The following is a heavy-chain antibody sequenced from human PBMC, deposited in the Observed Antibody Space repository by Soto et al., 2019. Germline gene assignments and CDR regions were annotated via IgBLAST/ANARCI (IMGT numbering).Heavy chain of an antibody. V-gene: IGHV1-8*01. J-gene: IGHJ6*03. D-gene: IGHD1-7*01. CDR3: AMVPGTPGTTGRYYYYYMDV. CDR1: GYTFTSYD. CDR2: MNPNSGNT. Sequence: QVQLVQSGAEVKKPGASVKVSCKASGYTFTSYDINWVRQATGQGLEWMGWMNPNSGNTGYEQKFQGRVTMPRNTYRGTAYMELSSLRSEDTAVYYCAMVPGTPGTTGRYYYYYMDVWGEGTTVTVSS.